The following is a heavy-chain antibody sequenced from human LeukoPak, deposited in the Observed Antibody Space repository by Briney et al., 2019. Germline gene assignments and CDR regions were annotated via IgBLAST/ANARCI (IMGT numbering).Heavy chain of an antibody. D-gene: IGHD6-6*01. Sequence: KPSETLSLTCTVSGGSISSYYWSWIRQPPGKGLEWIGYIYYSGSTNYNPSLKSRVTISVDTSKNQFSLKLSSVTAADTAVYYCARVHESIDYWGQGTLVTVSS. CDR3: ARVHESIDY. CDR2: IYYSGST. V-gene: IGHV4-59*01. J-gene: IGHJ4*02. CDR1: GGSISSYY.